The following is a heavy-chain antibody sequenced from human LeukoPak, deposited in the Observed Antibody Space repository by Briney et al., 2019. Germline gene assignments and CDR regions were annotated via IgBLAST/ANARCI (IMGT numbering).Heavy chain of an antibody. CDR2: IYYSGST. CDR3: SRVASVWIKDYYYYMDV. D-gene: IGHD5-12*01. V-gene: IGHV4-39*06. J-gene: IGHJ6*03. CDR1: GGSISSSSYY. Sequence: SETLSLTCTVSGGSISSSSYYWGWIRQPPGKGLEWIGSIYYSGSTYYNPSLKSRVTISVDTSKNQFALKLTSVTAADTAVYYCSRVASVWIKDYYYYMDVWGKGTTVTVSS.